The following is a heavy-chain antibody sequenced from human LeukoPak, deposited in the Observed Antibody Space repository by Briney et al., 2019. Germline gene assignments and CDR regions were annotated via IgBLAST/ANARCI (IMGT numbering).Heavy chain of an antibody. Sequence: GGSLRLSCAASGFSFNSYAMTWVRQAPGKGLDWVSAISGSGASTYYADSVKGRFTISRDNSKNTLYLQMNSLRAEDTAVYYYAKVPLYYYGIGDYSRSSYYFDYWGQGTLVTVSS. CDR3: AKVPLYYYGIGDYSRSSYYFDY. J-gene: IGHJ4*02. CDR2: ISGSGAST. CDR1: GFSFNSYA. V-gene: IGHV3-23*01. D-gene: IGHD3-10*01.